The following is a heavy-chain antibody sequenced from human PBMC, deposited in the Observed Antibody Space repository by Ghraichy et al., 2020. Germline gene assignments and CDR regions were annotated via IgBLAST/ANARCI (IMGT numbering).Heavy chain of an antibody. Sequence: GGSLRLSCAASGFTFSSYSMNWVRQAPGKGLEWVSYISSSSSTIYYADSVKGRFTISRDNAKNSLYLQMNSLRDEGTAVYYCARGGTWIQLWNDAFDIWGQGTMVTVSS. CDR3: ARGGTWIQLWNDAFDI. D-gene: IGHD5-18*01. CDR1: GFTFSSYS. J-gene: IGHJ3*02. V-gene: IGHV3-48*02. CDR2: ISSSSSTI.